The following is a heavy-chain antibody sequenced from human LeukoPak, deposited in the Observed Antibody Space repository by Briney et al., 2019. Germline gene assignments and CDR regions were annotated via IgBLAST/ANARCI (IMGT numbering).Heavy chain of an antibody. J-gene: IGHJ4*02. D-gene: IGHD3-16*02. CDR2: ISYDGSNK. Sequence: GGSLRLSCAASGFTFSSYGMHWVRQAPGKGLEWVAVISYDGSNKYYADSVKGRFTISRDNSKNTLYLQMNSLRAEDTAVYYCAKYKAFGGVIGGFDYWGQGTLVTVSS. CDR3: AKYKAFGGVIGGFDY. V-gene: IGHV3-30*18. CDR1: GFTFSSYG.